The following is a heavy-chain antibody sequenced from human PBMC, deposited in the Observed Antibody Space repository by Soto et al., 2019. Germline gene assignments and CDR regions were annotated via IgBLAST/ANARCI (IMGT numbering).Heavy chain of an antibody. D-gene: IGHD6-19*01. CDR1: GGKCRSYG. Sequence: RVAWRGVGGKCRSYGGGWMRKKRGKGLRWMRILYPSDSDTRYSPSFQGQVTISADKSISTAYLQWSSLKAPDTAMYYCSRPPRLYHSGLFNGIDVRGQAPTVTLSS. J-gene: IGHJ6*02. CDR3: SRPPRLYHSGLFNGIDV. V-gene: IGHV5-51*01. CDR2: LYPSDSDT.